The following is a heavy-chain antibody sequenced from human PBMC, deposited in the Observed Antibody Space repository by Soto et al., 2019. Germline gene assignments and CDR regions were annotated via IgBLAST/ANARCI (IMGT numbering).Heavy chain of an antibody. V-gene: IGHV1-69*01. CDR3: ARDQRRWLQIYYYYYGMDV. CDR2: IIPIFGTA. Sequence: QAQLVQSGAEVKKPGSSVKVSCKASGGTFSSYAISWVRQAPGQGLEWMGGIIPIFGTANYAQKFQGRVTITADESTSTAYMELSSLRSEDTAVYYCARDQRRWLQIYYYYYGMDVWGQGTTVTVSS. CDR1: GGTFSSYA. D-gene: IGHD5-12*01. J-gene: IGHJ6*02.